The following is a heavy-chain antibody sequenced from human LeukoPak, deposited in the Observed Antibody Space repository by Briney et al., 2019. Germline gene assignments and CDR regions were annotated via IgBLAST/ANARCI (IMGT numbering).Heavy chain of an antibody. Sequence: PGGSLGLSCAASGFTFSGSAMHWVRQASGKGLEWVGRIRSKAHSYATAYAASVKGRFTISRDDSKNTAYLQMNSLKTEDTAVYYCTRHGGRDYYDSSEDAFDIWGQGTMVTVSS. V-gene: IGHV3-73*01. CDR2: IRSKAHSYAT. CDR1: GFTFSGSA. CDR3: TRHGGRDYYDSSEDAFDI. J-gene: IGHJ3*02. D-gene: IGHD3-22*01.